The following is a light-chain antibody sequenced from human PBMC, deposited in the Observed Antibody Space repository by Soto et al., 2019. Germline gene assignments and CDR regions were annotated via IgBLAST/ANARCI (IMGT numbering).Light chain of an antibody. CDR1: PSVTNF. CDR2: GAS. Sequence: EIVLTQSPATLSLSPGERATLSCRASPSVTNFLAWYQQKHGQAPRIXIYGASSRETGIPDRFSGSGSGTEFTLTISRLEPEDFAVYYCQQYGSSTWTFGQGTKVDIK. V-gene: IGKV3-20*01. J-gene: IGKJ1*01. CDR3: QQYGSSTWT.